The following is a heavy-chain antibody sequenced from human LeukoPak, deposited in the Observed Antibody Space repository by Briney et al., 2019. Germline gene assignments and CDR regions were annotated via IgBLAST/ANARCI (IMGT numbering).Heavy chain of an antibody. CDR2: MNPNSGNT. J-gene: IGHJ3*02. Sequence: GASVKVSCKASGYTSISYDMNWVRQATGQGLEWMGYMNPNSGNTRYAQKFQGRVTMTRNTSISTAYMELSSLRSEDTAVYYCTRVPRTAVGIWGQGTMVTVSS. CDR3: TRVPRTAVGI. D-gene: IGHD6-19*01. CDR1: GYTSISYD. V-gene: IGHV1-8*01.